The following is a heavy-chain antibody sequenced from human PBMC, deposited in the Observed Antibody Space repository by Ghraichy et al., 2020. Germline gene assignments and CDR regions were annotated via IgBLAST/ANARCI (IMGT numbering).Heavy chain of an antibody. Sequence: SQTLSLTCTVSGGSISSYYWSWIRQPPGKGLEWIGYIYYSGSTNYNPSLKSRVTISVDTSKNQFSLKLSSVTAADTAVYYCARSKDSSGYLLSYWGQGTLVTVSS. CDR1: GGSISSYY. CDR3: ARSKDSSGYLLSY. CDR2: IYYSGST. J-gene: IGHJ4*02. V-gene: IGHV4-59*01. D-gene: IGHD3-22*01.